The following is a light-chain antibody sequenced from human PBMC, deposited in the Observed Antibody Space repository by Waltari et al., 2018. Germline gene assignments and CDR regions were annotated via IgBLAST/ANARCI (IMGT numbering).Light chain of an antibody. V-gene: IGKV2-28*01. J-gene: IGKJ5*01. CDR2: LGS. CDR1: QSLLHSNGYNY. CDR3: MQALQTPIT. Sequence: DIVMTQSTLSLLVTPGDPSSISCRPSQSLLHSNGYNYLDWYLQKPGQSPQLLIYLGSNRASGVPDRFSGSGSGTDFTLKISRVEAEDVGVYYCMQALQTPITFGQGTRLEIK.